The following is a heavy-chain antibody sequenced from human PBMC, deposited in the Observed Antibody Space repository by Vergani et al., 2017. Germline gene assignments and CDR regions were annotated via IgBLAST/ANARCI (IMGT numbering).Heavy chain of an antibody. CDR1: GFSLSTSGMC. J-gene: IGHJ4*02. V-gene: IGHV2-70*15. D-gene: IGHD3-22*01. CDR2: IDWDDAK. CDR3: ARSVPSSGYYSHLDY. Sequence: QVTLRESVPALVKPTQTLTLTCTFSGFSLSTSGMCVSWIRQPPGKALEWLARIDWDDAKYYSTSLKTRLTISKDTSKNQVVLTMTNMDPVDTATYYCARSVPSSGYYSHLDYWGQGTLVTVSS.